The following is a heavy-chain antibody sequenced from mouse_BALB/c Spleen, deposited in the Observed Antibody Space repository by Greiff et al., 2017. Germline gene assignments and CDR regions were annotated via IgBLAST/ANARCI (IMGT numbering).Heavy chain of an antibody. CDR3: AKGGNYVTWFAY. Sequence: VKLVESGPGLVAPSQSLSITCTVSGFSLTNSGVHWVRQSPGKGLEWLGVIWGDGSTNYNSAFKSRLSISKDNSKSQVFLKMNSLQTDDTARYYCAKGGNYVTWFAYWGQGTLVTVSA. J-gene: IGHJ3*01. V-gene: IGHV2-6-6*01. CDR1: GFSLTNSG. D-gene: IGHD2-1*01. CDR2: IWGDGST.